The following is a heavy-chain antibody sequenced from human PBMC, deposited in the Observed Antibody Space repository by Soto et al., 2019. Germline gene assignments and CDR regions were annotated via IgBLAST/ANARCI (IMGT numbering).Heavy chain of an antibody. CDR3: ARGGYSYGYFDY. Sequence: SEXLSLTCTVSGGSISSYYWSWIRQPPGKGLEWIGYIYYSGSTNYNPSLKSRVTISVDTSKNQFSLKLSSVTAADTAVYYCARGGYSYGYFDYWGQGTLVTVSS. CDR2: IYYSGST. V-gene: IGHV4-59*01. J-gene: IGHJ4*02. D-gene: IGHD5-18*01. CDR1: GGSISSYY.